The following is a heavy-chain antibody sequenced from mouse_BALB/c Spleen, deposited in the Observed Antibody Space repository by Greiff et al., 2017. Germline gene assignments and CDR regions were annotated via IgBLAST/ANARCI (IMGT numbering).Heavy chain of an antibody. CDR2: INPYNGAT. CDR1: GYSFTGYY. J-gene: IGHJ3*01. Sequence: VQLQQSGPELVKPGASVKISCKASGYSFTGYYMHWVKQSHVKSLEWIGRINPYNGATSYNQNFKDKASLTVDKSSSTAYMELHSLTSEDSAVYYCAREGGKIYYGYAWFAYWGQGTLVTVSA. CDR3: AREGGKIYYGYAWFAY. V-gene: IGHV1-31*01. D-gene: IGHD1-2*01.